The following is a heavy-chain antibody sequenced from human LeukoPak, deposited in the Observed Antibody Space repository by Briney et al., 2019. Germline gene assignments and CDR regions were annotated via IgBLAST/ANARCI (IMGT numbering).Heavy chain of an antibody. CDR3: AQGHDFWSGYYTPVDY. CDR1: GFTFSSYA. D-gene: IGHD3-3*01. J-gene: IGHJ4*02. CDR2: ISGSGGST. Sequence: PGGSLRLSCAASGFTFSSYAMSWVRQAPGKRLEWVSAISGSGGSTYYADSVKGRFTISRDNSKNTLYLQMNSLRAEDTAVYYCAQGHDFWSGYYTPVDYWGQRTLVTVSS. V-gene: IGHV3-23*01.